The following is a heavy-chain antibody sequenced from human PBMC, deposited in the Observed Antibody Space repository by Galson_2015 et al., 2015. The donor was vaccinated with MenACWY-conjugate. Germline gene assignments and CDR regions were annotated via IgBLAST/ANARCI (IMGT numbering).Heavy chain of an antibody. Sequence: ASGFTFSASAMHWVRQAPGKGLEWVAVISYDGTRKFYADSVKGRFTISRDNSKNTLYLQMNSLRVEDTAIYYCARGCSGGSCSVYWGQGTLVTVSS. D-gene: IGHD2-15*01. J-gene: IGHJ4*02. CDR2: ISYDGTRK. CDR3: ARGCSGGSCSVY. CDR1: GFTFSASA. V-gene: IGHV3-30-3*01.